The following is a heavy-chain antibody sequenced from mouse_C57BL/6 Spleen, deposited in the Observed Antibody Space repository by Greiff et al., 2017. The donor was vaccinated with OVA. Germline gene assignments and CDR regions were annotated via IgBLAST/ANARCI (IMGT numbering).Heavy chain of an antibody. J-gene: IGHJ2*01. CDR2: ISSGGDYI. CDR1: GFTFSSYA. Sequence: EVQGVESGEGLVKPGGSLKLSCAASGFTFSSYAMSWVRQTPEKRLEWVAYISSGGDYIYYADTVKGRFTISRDNARNTLYLQMSSLKSEDTAMYYCTRDRTGSYYFDYWGQGTTLTVSS. D-gene: IGHD4-1*01. CDR3: TRDRTGSYYFDY. V-gene: IGHV5-9-1*02.